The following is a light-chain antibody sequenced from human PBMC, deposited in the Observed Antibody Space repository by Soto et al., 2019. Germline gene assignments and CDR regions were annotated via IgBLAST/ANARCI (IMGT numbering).Light chain of an antibody. CDR1: QSISSY. CDR2: AAS. V-gene: IGKV1-39*01. Sequence: DIQMTQSPSSLSASVGDRVTITCRASQSISSYLNWYQQKPGKAPTLLIYAASSLQRGVPSRFSGSGSGTDFTLTISSLQPGDFATYYCQRSYSTLWTFGQGTKVEIK. J-gene: IGKJ1*01. CDR3: QRSYSTLWT.